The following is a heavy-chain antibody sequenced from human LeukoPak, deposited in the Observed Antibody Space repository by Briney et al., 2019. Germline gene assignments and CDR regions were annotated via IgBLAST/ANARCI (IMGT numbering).Heavy chain of an antibody. D-gene: IGHD5-12*01. J-gene: IGHJ5*01. CDR1: GESFSGYY. CDR3: ARALGSYSGYDYYWFDS. V-gene: IGHV4-34*01. Sequence: SETLSLTCAVYGESFSGYYWSWIRQPPGKGLGWIGEINHSGNTNYKPSLKSRVTISVDTSKNQFSLKLSSVTAADTAVYYCARALGSYSGYDYYWFDSWGQGTLVTVSS. CDR2: INHSGNT.